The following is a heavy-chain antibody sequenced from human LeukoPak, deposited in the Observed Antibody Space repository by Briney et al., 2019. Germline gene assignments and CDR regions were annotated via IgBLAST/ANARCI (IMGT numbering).Heavy chain of an antibody. Sequence: SETLSLTCTVSGGSIGSGNYYWSWIRQPPGKGLEWIAYMYHSGSTYYNPSLKSRVTMSADTSKNQLSLKLSSVTAADTAVYYCARPYYYDSRIDPWGQGILVTVSS. V-gene: IGHV4-30-4*01. CDR2: MYHSGST. D-gene: IGHD3-22*01. CDR3: ARPYYYDSRIDP. J-gene: IGHJ5*02. CDR1: GGSIGSGNYY.